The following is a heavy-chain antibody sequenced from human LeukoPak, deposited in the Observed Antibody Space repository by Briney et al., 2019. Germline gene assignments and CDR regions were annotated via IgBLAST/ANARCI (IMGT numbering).Heavy chain of an antibody. D-gene: IGHD5-18*01. J-gene: IGHJ4*02. CDR3: ARQDTTMVSFDS. V-gene: IGHV4-39*01. Sequence: PSETLSLTCTVSGGSISSSGYYWGWIRQPPGKGLEWIGSIYYRGSTYYNPSLKSRVTISVDTSKNQFSLKLSSVTAADTAVYYCARQDTTMVSFDSWGQGTLVTVSS. CDR1: GGSISSSGYY. CDR2: IYYRGST.